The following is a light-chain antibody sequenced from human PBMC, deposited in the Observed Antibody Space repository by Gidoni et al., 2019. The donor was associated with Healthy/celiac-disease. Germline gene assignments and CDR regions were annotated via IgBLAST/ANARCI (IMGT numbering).Light chain of an antibody. V-gene: IGKV1-27*01. CDR1: QGISNY. CDR2: AAS. CDR3: QKYNSSQFT. J-gene: IGKJ3*01. Sequence: DIQITPSPSSLSASVGDRVTTPCRASQGISNYLAWYQQKTGKVPKLLIYAASTLQSGVPSRFSGSGSGTDFTLTISSLQPEDVATYYCQKYNSSQFTFGPGTKVDIK.